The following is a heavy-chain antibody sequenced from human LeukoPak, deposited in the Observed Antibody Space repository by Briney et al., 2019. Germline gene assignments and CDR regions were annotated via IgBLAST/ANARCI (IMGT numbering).Heavy chain of an antibody. CDR3: ARALLYYDILTGYQYYFDY. D-gene: IGHD3-9*01. CDR1: VVSISSYY. V-gene: IGHV4-59*01. Sequence: SETLSLTCTVSVVSISSYYWSWIRQPPGKGLEWIGYIYYIGSTNYNPSLKSRVTISVDTSKNQFSLKMSSVTAADTAVYYCARALLYYDILTGYQYYFDYWGQGTLVTVSS. CDR2: IYYIGST. J-gene: IGHJ4*02.